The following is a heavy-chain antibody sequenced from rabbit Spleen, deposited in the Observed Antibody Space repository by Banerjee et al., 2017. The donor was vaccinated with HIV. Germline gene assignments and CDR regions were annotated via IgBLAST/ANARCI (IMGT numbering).Heavy chain of an antibody. CDR2: IYVGSGGSS. Sequence: QSLEESGGDLVKPGASLTLTCTVSGFSFSSDYYMCWVRQAPGKGLEWIACIYVGSGGSSTYASWAKGRFTISKTSSTTVTLQMTSLTVADTATYFCARDTGSSFSSYGMDLWGQGTLVTVS. V-gene: IGHV1S40*01. D-gene: IGHD8-1*01. CDR3: ARDTGSSFSSYGMDL. CDR1: GFSFSSDYY. J-gene: IGHJ6*01.